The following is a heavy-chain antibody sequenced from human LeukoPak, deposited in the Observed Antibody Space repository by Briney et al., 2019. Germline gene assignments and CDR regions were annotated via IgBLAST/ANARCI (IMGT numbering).Heavy chain of an antibody. CDR3: AKKGGNYDYFDY. V-gene: IGHV3-30*02. Sequence: GGSLRLSCAASGFSFNTYGMHWVRQAPGKGLEWVAYIRYDGSTKYYADSVRGRFTISRDNSKNTPYLEMNSLRAEDTAVFYCAKKGGNYDYFDYWGQGNLVTVSS. CDR2: IRYDGSTK. CDR1: GFSFNTYG. J-gene: IGHJ4*02. D-gene: IGHD3-3*01.